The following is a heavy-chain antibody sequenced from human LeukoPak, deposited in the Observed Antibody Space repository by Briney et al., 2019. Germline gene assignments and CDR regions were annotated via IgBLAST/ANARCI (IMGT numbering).Heavy chain of an antibody. J-gene: IGHJ6*03. CDR1: GYTFTDYY. CDR3: ARGRIQLWLWDHYYYYYMDV. V-gene: IGHV1-8*02. Sequence: ASVKVSCKASGYTFTDYYIHWVRQAPGQGLEWMGWMNPNSGNTGYAQKFQGRVTMTRNTSISTAYMELSSLRSEDTAVYYCARGRIQLWLWDHYYYYYMDVWGKGTTVTISS. CDR2: MNPNSGNT. D-gene: IGHD5-18*01.